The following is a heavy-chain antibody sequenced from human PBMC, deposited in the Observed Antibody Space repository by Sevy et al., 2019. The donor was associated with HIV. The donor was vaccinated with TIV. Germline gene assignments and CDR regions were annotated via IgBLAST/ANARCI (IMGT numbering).Heavy chain of an antibody. CDR2: ISSSRSYI. V-gene: IGHV3-21*01. D-gene: IGHD2-15*01. Sequence: GGSLRLSCAASGFTFSSYSMNWVRQAPGKGLEWVSSISSSRSYIYYADSVKGRFTISRDNAKNSLYLQMNSLRAEDTAVYYCARVGYCSGGSCYSDFDYWGQGTLVTVSS. CDR3: ARVGYCSGGSCYSDFDY. J-gene: IGHJ4*02. CDR1: GFTFSSYS.